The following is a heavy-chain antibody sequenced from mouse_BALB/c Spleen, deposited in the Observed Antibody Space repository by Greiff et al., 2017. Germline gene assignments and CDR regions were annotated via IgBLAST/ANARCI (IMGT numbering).Heavy chain of an antibody. CDR2: IWAGGST. CDR1: GFSLTSYG. Sequence: VQGVESGPGLVAPSQSLSITCTVSGFSLTSYGVHWVRQPPGKGLEWLGVIWAGGSTNYNSALMSRLSISKDNSKSQVFLKMNSLQTDDTALYYCARSLGQEGFAYWGQGTLVTVSA. J-gene: IGHJ3*01. D-gene: IGHD3-3*01. CDR3: ARSLGQEGFAY. V-gene: IGHV2-9*02.